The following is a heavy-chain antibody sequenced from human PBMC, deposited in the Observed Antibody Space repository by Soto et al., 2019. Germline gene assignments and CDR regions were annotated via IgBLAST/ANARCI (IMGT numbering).Heavy chain of an antibody. CDR3: ARGLTAMVRGPDY. CDR2: IYYSGST. D-gene: IGHD3-10*01. V-gene: IGHV4-30-4*01. Sequence: SETLSLTCTVSGGSISSGDYYWSWIRQPPGKGLEWIGYIYYSGSTYYNPSLRSRVTISVDTSKNQFSLKLSSVTAADTAVYYCARGLTAMVRGPDYWGQGTLVTVSS. CDR1: GGSISSGDYY. J-gene: IGHJ4*02.